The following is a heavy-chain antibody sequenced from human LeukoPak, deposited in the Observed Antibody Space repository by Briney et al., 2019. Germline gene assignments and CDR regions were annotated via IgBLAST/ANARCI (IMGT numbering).Heavy chain of an antibody. D-gene: IGHD5-12*01. V-gene: IGHV3-30*18. Sequence: PGGSLRLSCEASGFTFIGYGMHWIRQAPGKGLEWVSGISYDGSNLYYTDSVKGRFTISRDNSKNTLYLQMNSLRAEDTAVYYCGERRGCGSWSFDSWGQGTMVTVSS. CDR3: GERRGCGSWSFDS. J-gene: IGHJ3*01. CDR2: ISYDGSNL. CDR1: GFTFIGYG.